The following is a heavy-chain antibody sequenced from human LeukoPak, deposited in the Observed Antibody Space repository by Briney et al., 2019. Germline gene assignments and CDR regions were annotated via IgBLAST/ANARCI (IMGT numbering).Heavy chain of an antibody. Sequence: GGSLRLSCAASGFTFSSYGMSWVRQAPGKGLEWVSAISGSGGSTYYADSVKGRFTISRDNSKNTLYLQMNSLRAEDTAVYYCAKDPSSSWFGDYFDYWGQGTLVTVSS. J-gene: IGHJ4*02. CDR1: GFTFSSYG. D-gene: IGHD6-13*01. CDR2: ISGSGGST. CDR3: AKDPSSSWFGDYFDY. V-gene: IGHV3-23*01.